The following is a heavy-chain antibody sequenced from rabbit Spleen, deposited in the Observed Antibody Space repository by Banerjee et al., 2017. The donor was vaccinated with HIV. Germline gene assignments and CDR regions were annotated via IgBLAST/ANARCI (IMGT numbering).Heavy chain of an antibody. Sequence: QEQLEESGGDLVKPGASLTLTCTASGFSFSSGYYMCWVRQAPGKGLEWIGCIDNSRTTTWYASWAKGRFTISKTSSTTVTLQMTSLTAADTATYFCARWGDDYSYAMDLWGPGTLVTVS. D-gene: IGHD2-1*01. CDR1: GFSFSSGYY. CDR2: IDNSRTTT. V-gene: IGHV1S45*01. J-gene: IGHJ6*01. CDR3: ARWGDDYSYAMDL.